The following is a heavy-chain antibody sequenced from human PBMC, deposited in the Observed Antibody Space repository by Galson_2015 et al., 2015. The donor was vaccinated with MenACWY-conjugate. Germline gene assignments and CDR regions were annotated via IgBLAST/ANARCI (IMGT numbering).Heavy chain of an antibody. J-gene: IGHJ4*02. CDR3: ARPGGDYEQRTFFDY. CDR2: IIPVFHTT. V-gene: IGHV1-69*13. CDR1: GDSFNTYS. D-gene: IGHD4-17*01. Sequence: TVKVSCKASGDSFNTYSFNWIRQAPGQGPEWLGGIIPVFHTTGYAQRFQGRLTITADESTSTVYMELSSLRSDDTAIYYCARPGGDYEQRTFFDYWGQGTLVTVSS.